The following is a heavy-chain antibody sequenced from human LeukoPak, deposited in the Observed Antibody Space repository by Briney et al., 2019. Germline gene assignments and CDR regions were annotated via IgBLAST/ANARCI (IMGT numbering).Heavy chain of an antibody. CDR1: GYTFTSYY. Sequence: ASVKVSCKASGYTFTSYYMHWVRQAPGQGLEWMGIINPSGGSTSYAQKFQGRVTMTRDMSTSTVYMELSSMRSEDTAVYYCARDRSSSSGSYYYYMDVWGKGTMVTVSS. CDR2: INPSGGST. CDR3: ARDRSSSSGSYYYYMDV. V-gene: IGHV1-46*01. D-gene: IGHD6-6*01. J-gene: IGHJ6*03.